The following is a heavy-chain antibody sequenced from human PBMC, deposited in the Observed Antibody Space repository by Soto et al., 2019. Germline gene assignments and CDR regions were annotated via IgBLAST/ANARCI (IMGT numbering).Heavy chain of an antibody. CDR3: ERGWQQLAYFYY. CDR2: IYYRGST. Sequence: QVQLQESGPGLVKPSQTLSLTCTVSGGSITSGGYYWGWTRQHPGKGLEWIGYIYYRGSTYYNPSLKSRFTISVDTSKNQFSLKLSSVTAADTAVYYCERGWQQLAYFYYWGQGTLVTVSS. CDR1: GGSITSGGYY. J-gene: IGHJ4*02. V-gene: IGHV4-31*03. D-gene: IGHD6-13*01.